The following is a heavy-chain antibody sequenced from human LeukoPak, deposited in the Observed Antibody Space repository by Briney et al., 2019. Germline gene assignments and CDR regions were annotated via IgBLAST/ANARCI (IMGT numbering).Heavy chain of an antibody. Sequence: GGSLRLSCAASGFTFSSYAMHWVRQAPGKGLEWVAVISYDGSNKYYADSVKGRFTIPRDNSKNTLYLQMNSLRAEDTAVYYCASTYSSERGWFDPWGQGTLVTVSS. CDR1: GFTFSSYA. D-gene: IGHD6-25*01. J-gene: IGHJ5*02. V-gene: IGHV3-30*04. CDR2: ISYDGSNK. CDR3: ASTYSSERGWFDP.